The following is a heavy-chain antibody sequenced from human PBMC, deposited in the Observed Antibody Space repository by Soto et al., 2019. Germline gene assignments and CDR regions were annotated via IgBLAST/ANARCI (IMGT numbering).Heavy chain of an antibody. Sequence: HPGGSLRLSCAASGFTFSSYAMSWVRQAPGKGLEWVSAISGSGGSTYYADSVKGRFTISRDNSKNTLYLQMNSLRAEDTAVYYCASGIAAAGIPVFYYYGMDVWGQGTTVTVSS. CDR1: GFTFSSYA. V-gene: IGHV3-23*01. J-gene: IGHJ6*02. CDR2: ISGSGGST. CDR3: ASGIAAAGIPVFYYYGMDV. D-gene: IGHD6-13*01.